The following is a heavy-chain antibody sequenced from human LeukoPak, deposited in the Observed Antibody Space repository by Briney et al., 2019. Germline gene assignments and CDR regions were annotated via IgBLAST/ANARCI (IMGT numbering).Heavy chain of an antibody. CDR3: ARRGSIAATGLSFDY. D-gene: IGHD6-13*01. CDR2: INHSGST. CDR1: GGSFSGYY. J-gene: IGHJ4*02. V-gene: IGHV4-34*01. Sequence: SETLSLTCAVYGGSFSGYYWSWIRQPPGKGLEWIGEINHSGSTNYNPSLKSRVTISVDTSKNQFSLKLSSVTAADTAVYYCARRGSIAATGLSFDYWGQGTLVTVSS.